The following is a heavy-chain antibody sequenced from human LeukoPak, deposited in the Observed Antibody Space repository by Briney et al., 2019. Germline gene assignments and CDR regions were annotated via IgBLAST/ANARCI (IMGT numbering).Heavy chain of an antibody. CDR3: AKDRHQYYDILAGYDY. CDR1: GFTFSSYG. V-gene: IGHV3-23*01. D-gene: IGHD3-9*01. J-gene: IGHJ4*02. CDR2: ISGSGGST. Sequence: PGGSLRLSCAASGFTFSSYGMSWVRQAPGKGLEWVSAISGSGGSTYYADSVKGRFTISRDNSKNTLYLQMNSLRAEDTAVYYCAKDRHQYYDILAGYDYWGQGTLVTVSS.